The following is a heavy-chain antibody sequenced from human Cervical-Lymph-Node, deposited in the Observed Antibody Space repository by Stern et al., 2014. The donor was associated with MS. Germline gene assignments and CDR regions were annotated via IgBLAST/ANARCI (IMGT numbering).Heavy chain of an antibody. J-gene: IGHJ6*02. D-gene: IGHD4-17*01. CDR2: IIPVFGTA. CDR3: ASPVTLTVGAMDV. V-gene: IGHV1-69*01. Sequence: VQLVQSGAEVKKPGSSVKVSCKASGGTFSTYPIIWVRQAPGKGLEWMGGIIPVFGTANYAQKFQGRVTITAADSSSTAYMELSSLRSEDTAVYYCASPVTLTVGAMDVWGQGTTITVSS. CDR1: GGTFSTYP.